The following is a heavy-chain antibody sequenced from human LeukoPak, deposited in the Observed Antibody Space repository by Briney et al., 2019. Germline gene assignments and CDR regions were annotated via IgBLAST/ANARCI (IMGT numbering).Heavy chain of an antibody. CDR3: ARTLGGFQQQLFQIQNNWFDP. D-gene: IGHD6-13*01. CDR2: IYYSGST. J-gene: IGHJ5*02. V-gene: IGHV4-39*07. Sequence: SETLSLTCTVSGSSISSSSYYWGWIRQPPGKGLEWIGSIYYSGSTYYNPSLKSRVTISVDTSKNQFSLKLSSVTAADTAVYYCARTLGGFQQQLFQIQNNWFDPWGQGTLVTVSS. CDR1: GSSISSSSYY.